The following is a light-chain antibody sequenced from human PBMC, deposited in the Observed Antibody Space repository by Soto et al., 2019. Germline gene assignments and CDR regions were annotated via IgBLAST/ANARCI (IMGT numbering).Light chain of an antibody. CDR3: CFSPPESTYV. CDR1: IRDVGAYGR. J-gene: IGLJ1*01. Sequence: PAPPYPAPMPRTPYQTLPTSSTRNIRDVGAYGRVSCYQQPQVQAALVIVYLGTKRPSGVATRFSGSVSGNTASLTVSGLQAGDEAEYFCCFSPPESTYVFGAGTKVTGL. V-gene: IGLV2-23*01. CDR2: LGT.